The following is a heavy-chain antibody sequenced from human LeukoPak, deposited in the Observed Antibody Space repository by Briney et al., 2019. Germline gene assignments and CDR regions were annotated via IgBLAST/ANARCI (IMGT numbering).Heavy chain of an antibody. CDR2: IYYTGST. Sequence: SETLSLTCTVSGVXITSFFCTWIRQSPGKGLEWIGYIYYTGSTNYNPSLKSRITMSIDTSKNQFSLNLSSVTTTDTAVYYCARDRSSGWYLDYWGQGTLVTVSS. CDR1: GVXITSFF. J-gene: IGHJ4*02. CDR3: ARDRSSGWYLDY. V-gene: IGHV4-59*01. D-gene: IGHD6-19*01.